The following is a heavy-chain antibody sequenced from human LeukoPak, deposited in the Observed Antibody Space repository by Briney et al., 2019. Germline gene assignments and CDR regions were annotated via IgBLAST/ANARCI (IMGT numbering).Heavy chain of an antibody. CDR1: GFTFSNYA. CDR3: ASDYYGSGSYYDY. V-gene: IGHV3-23*01. J-gene: IGHJ4*02. D-gene: IGHD3-10*01. Sequence: GASLRLSCAASGFTFSNYAMTWVRQAPGKGLEWVSSISGTGGSTYYADSVKGRFTISRDNSKNTLYVQMKSLRVEDTAVYYCASDYYGSGSYYDYWGQGTLVTVSS. CDR2: ISGTGGST.